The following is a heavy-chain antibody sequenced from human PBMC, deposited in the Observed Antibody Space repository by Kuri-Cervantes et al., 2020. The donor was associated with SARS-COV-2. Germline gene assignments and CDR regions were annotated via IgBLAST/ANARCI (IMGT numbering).Heavy chain of an antibody. Sequence: KVSCKGSGYSFTSYWIGWVRQMPGKGLEWMGIIYPGDSDTRYSPSFQGQVTISADKSISTAYLQWSSLKASDTAMYYCARRFSRDGHNPGFFAFDIWGQGTMVTVSS. CDR2: IYPGDSDT. CDR3: ARRFSRDGHNPGFFAFDI. CDR1: GYSFTSYW. J-gene: IGHJ3*02. V-gene: IGHV5-51*01. D-gene: IGHD5-24*01.